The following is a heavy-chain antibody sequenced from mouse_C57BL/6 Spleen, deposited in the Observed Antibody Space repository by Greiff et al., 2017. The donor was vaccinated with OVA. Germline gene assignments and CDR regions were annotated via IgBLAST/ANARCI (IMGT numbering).Heavy chain of an antibody. CDR2: ISSGGSYT. CDR1: GFTFSSYG. Sequence: EVKLMESGGDLVKPGGSLKLSCAASGFTFSSYGMSWVRQTPDKRLEWVATISSGGSYTYYPDSVKGRFTISRDNAKNTLYLQMSSLKSEDTAMYYCARHGNYGGMDYWGQGTSVTVSS. CDR3: ARHGNYGGMDY. V-gene: IGHV5-6*01. D-gene: IGHD2-1*01. J-gene: IGHJ4*01.